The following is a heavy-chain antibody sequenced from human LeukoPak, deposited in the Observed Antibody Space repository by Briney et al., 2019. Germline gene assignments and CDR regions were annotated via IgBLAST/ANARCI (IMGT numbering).Heavy chain of an antibody. CDR3: XXVXXYYYDSSGYSAEFDY. CDR2: INSDGSST. J-gene: IGHJ4*02. D-gene: IGHD3-22*01. CDR1: GFTFSSYW. V-gene: IGHV3-74*01. Sequence: PXGSLXXSCAASGFTFSSYWMHWVRQAPGKGLVWVSRINSDGSSTIYADSVKGRFTISRDNAKNTLYLKMNSLREEETAVYYXXXVXXYYYDSSGYSAEFDYWGQGTLVTVSS.